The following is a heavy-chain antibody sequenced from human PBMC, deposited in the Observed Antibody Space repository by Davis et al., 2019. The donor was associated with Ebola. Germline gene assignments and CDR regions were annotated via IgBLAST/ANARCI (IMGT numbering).Heavy chain of an antibody. Sequence: AASVTVSCKASGYTFTSYGISWVRQAPGQGLEWMGWISAYNGNTNYAQKLQGRVTMTTDTSTSTAYMELRSLRSDDTAVYYCARLPESSWVDGMDVWGQGTTVTVSS. D-gene: IGHD1-14*01. V-gene: IGHV1-18*04. CDR3: ARLPESSWVDGMDV. J-gene: IGHJ6*02. CDR1: GYTFTSYG. CDR2: ISAYNGNT.